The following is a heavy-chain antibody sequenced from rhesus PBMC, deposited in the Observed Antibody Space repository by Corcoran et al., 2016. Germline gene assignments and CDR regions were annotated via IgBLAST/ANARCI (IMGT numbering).Heavy chain of an antibody. D-gene: IGHD6-13*01. Sequence: QVQLQESGPGLVKPSETLSLTCAVSGGSVSSGYGWSWIRQPPGKGLEWIGYIYGSRGNTYYNPALKSRVTISKDTSKNQFSLKLSSVTAADTAVYYCARGGSWSFDSWGQGVLVTVSS. J-gene: IGHJ4*01. CDR1: GGSVSSGYG. V-gene: IGHV4S7*01. CDR2: IYGSRGNT. CDR3: ARGGSWSFDS.